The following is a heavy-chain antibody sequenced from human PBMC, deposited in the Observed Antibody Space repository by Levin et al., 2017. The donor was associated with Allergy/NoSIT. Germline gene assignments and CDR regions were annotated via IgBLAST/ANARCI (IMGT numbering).Heavy chain of an antibody. D-gene: IGHD2-21*02. CDR2: ISASGTGI. Sequence: GESLKISCAASGFTFSSSPMSWVRQAPTKGLEWVSSISASGTGIFSADSVKGRFTISRDNSRNTLYLQMSGLRAEDTALYYCAKGAMTAHFDYWGQGTLVTVSA. CDR3: AKGAMTAHFDY. CDR1: GFTFSSSP. V-gene: IGHV3-23*01. J-gene: IGHJ4*02.